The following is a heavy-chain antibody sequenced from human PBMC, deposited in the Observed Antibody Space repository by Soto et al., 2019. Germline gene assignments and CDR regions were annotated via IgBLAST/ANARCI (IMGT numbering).Heavy chain of an antibody. CDR3: ARGDEMTAVTIFEY. D-gene: IGHD4-17*01. CDR1: GGAFGRYS. CDR2: VIPVFNTS. V-gene: IGHV1-69*13. Sequence: GASVKVSCKASGGAFGRYSVSWARQAPGQGLEWIGGVIPVFNTSNYSLKFQGRVAIFADLSTSTVFMELRSLRSEDTALYYCARGDEMTAVTIFEYWGQGTLVTVSS. J-gene: IGHJ4*02.